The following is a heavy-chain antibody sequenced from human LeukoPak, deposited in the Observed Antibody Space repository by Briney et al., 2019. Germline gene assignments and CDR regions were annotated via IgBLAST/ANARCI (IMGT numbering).Heavy chain of an antibody. J-gene: IGHJ6*03. CDR3: AISSRHSGSYYYYYYMDV. D-gene: IGHD1-14*01. CDR1: GGSFSGYY. V-gene: IGHV4-34*01. Sequence: SETLSLTCAVYGGSFSGYYWSWIRQPPGKGLEWIGEINHSGSTNYNPSLKSRVTISVDTSKNQFSLKLSSVTAADTAVYYCAISSRHSGSYYYYYYMDVWGKGTTVTISS. CDR2: INHSGST.